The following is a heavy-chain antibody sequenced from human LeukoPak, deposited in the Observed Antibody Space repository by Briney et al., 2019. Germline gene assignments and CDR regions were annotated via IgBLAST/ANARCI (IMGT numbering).Heavy chain of an antibody. CDR3: ARASRGYSGYDASALIDY. Sequence: PGRSLRLSCAASGFTFSTFAMHWVRQAPGKGLEWVAVISYDGSNKYYADSVKDRFTISRDNSKNTLYLQMSSLRAEDTAVYYCARASRGYSGYDASALIDYWGQGTLVTVSS. CDR1: GFTFSTFA. J-gene: IGHJ4*02. CDR2: ISYDGSNK. V-gene: IGHV3-30-3*01. D-gene: IGHD5-12*01.